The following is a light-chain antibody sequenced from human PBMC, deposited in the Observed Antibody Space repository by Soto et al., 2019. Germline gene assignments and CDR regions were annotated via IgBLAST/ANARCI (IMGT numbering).Light chain of an antibody. J-gene: IGKJ1*01. CDR3: QQYYNIPPT. CDR2: WAS. Sequence: DIVMTQSPDSLAVSLGERATINCKSSQSVLYSSNNKNYLAWYQQKPGQPPKLLIYWASTRESGVPDRFSGSGSATDFTLTISSLQAEDVAVYYCQQYYNIPPTFGQGTKVEIK. V-gene: IGKV4-1*01. CDR1: QSVLYSSNNKNY.